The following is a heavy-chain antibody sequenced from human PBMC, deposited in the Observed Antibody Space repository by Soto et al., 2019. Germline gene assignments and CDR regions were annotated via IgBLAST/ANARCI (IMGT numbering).Heavy chain of an antibody. D-gene: IGHD3-22*01. CDR3: VRGTAMIVVVERDAPDKYCLDY. J-gene: IGHJ4*02. Sequence: SETLSLTCAVYGGSFSGYYWSWIRQPQGKGLEWIGEINHSGSTNYNPSLKSRVTISVDTSKNQFSLKLSSLTAADTAVYYCVRGTAMIVVVERDAPDKYCLDYWGQGTQVTVSS. CDR2: INHSGST. CDR1: GGSFSGYY. V-gene: IGHV4-34*01.